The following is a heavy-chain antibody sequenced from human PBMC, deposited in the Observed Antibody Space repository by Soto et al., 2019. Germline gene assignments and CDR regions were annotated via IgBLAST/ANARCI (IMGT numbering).Heavy chain of an antibody. CDR2: TYYRSKWYN. CDR1: GDSVSSNSAA. J-gene: IGHJ6*02. CDR3: AREKKDTAMAWSLVLGMDV. Sequence: SQTLSLTCAISGDSVSSNSAAWNWIRQSPSRGLEWLGRTYYRSKWYNDYAVSVKSRITINPDTSKNQFSLQLNSVTPEDTAVYYCAREKKDTAMAWSLVLGMDVWGQGTTVTVSS. D-gene: IGHD5-18*01. V-gene: IGHV6-1*01.